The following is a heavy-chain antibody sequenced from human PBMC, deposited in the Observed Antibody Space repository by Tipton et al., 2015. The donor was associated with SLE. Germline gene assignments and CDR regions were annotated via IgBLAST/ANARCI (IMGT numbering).Heavy chain of an antibody. CDR1: GYTFTSYT. CDR3: ARVLGEIVY. J-gene: IGHJ4*02. CDR2: INTHTGDP. D-gene: IGHD2-21*01. Sequence: QVQLVQSGSELKKPGASVTVSCEASGYTFTSYTMTWVRQAPGQGLEWIGYINTHTGDPTYAQAFTGRFVFSLGTLGRTAYLQINSLKAEDTAVYYFARVLGEIVYWVQGTLVTVSS. V-gene: IGHV7-4-1*02.